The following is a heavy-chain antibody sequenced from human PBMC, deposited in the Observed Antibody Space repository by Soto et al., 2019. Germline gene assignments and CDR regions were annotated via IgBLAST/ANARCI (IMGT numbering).Heavy chain of an antibody. V-gene: IGHV1-18*01. CDR2: ISAYNGNT. CDR3: ARGRIRRCSGGSCSNWFDP. CDR1: GYTFTSYG. D-gene: IGHD2-15*01. J-gene: IGHJ5*02. Sequence: QVPLVQSGAEVKKPGASVKVSCKASGYTFTSYGISWVRQAPGQGLEWMGWISAYNGNTNYAQKLQGRVTMTTDTSTSTAYMELRSLRSDDTAVYYCARGRIRRCSGGSCSNWFDPWGQGTLVTVSS.